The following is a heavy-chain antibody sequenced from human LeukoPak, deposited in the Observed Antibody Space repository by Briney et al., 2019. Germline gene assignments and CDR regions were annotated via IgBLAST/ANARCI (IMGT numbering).Heavy chain of an antibody. CDR2: IIPIFGTA. Sequence: ASVKVSCKASGGTFSSYAISWVRQAPGQGLEWMGGIIPIFGTANYAQKFQGRVTMTRDTSTSTVYMELSSLRSEDTAVYYCASITGYSSGWYGSQAFDIWGQGTMVTVSS. CDR3: ASITGYSSGWYGSQAFDI. V-gene: IGHV1-69*05. D-gene: IGHD6-19*01. CDR1: GGTFSSYA. J-gene: IGHJ3*02.